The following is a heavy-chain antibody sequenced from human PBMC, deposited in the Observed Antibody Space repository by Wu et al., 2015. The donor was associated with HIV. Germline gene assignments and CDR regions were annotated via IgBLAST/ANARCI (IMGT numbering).Heavy chain of an antibody. D-gene: IGHD3-3*01. CDR1: GGSFSNYS. CDR2: IIPMFDTP. V-gene: IGHV1-69*05. CDR3: AREIFDYYAMDV. Sequence: QVQLVQSGAEVKKPGSSVKVSCQASGGSFSNYSVTWVRQAPGQGLEWMGGIIPMFDTPNYAQRFQGRITIATDESSSTAYMELSGLRSDDTAVYYCAREIFDYYAMDVWGQGTTVTVSS. J-gene: IGHJ6*02.